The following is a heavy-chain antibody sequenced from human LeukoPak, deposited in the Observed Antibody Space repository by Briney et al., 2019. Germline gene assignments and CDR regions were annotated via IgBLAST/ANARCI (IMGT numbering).Heavy chain of an antibody. V-gene: IGHV3-23*01. J-gene: IGHJ4*02. Sequence: PGGSLRLSCAASGFTFSSYGMSWVRQAPGKGLEWVSAISGSGGSTYYADSVKGRFTISRDNSKNTLYLQMNSLRAEDTAVYYCARVGYSSGWLLGNYFDYWGQGTLVTVSS. CDR2: ISGSGGST. CDR3: ARVGYSSGWLLGNYFDY. CDR1: GFTFSSYG. D-gene: IGHD6-19*01.